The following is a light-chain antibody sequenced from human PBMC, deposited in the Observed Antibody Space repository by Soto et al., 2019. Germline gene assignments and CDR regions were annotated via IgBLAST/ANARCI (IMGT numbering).Light chain of an antibody. CDR1: SSNIGAGYD. CDR2: GNT. Sequence: QSVLTQPPSVSGAPGQRVTISCTGSSSNIGAGYDVHWYQQLPGTAPKLLIQGNTNRPSGVPDRFSGSKSGTSASLAITGLQAEDEADYYCQSYDSSLSGSGVFGGGTKVTVL. CDR3: QSYDSSLSGSGV. J-gene: IGLJ2*01. V-gene: IGLV1-40*01.